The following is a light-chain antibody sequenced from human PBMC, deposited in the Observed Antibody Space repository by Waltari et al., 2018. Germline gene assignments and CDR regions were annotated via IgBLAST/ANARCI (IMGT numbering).Light chain of an antibody. CDR2: DAS. Sequence: EIVLTQSPATLSLSPGERATLSCRASQTGRSYLVWYQQKPGQAPRLLIFDASSRATAIPAKFSGSGSGTDFTLTVSNLEPEDFAVYYCQQCSNWPYTFGQGTRVEIK. CDR1: QTGRSY. J-gene: IGKJ2*01. CDR3: QQCSNWPYT. V-gene: IGKV3-11*01.